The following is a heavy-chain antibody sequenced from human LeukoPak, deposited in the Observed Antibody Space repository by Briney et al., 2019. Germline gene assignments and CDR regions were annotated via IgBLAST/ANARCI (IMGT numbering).Heavy chain of an antibody. J-gene: IGHJ4*02. CDR2: ISAYNGNT. CDR3: ARDQEQWPYYLDY. Sequence: GASVKVSCKASGYTFSIYGISWVRQAPGQGLEWMGWISAYNGNTNYAQKFQGRVTMMTDTSTSTAYMELRSLRSDDTAVYYRARDQEQWPYYLDYWGQGTLVTVSS. D-gene: IGHD6-19*01. CDR1: GYTFSIYG. V-gene: IGHV1-18*01.